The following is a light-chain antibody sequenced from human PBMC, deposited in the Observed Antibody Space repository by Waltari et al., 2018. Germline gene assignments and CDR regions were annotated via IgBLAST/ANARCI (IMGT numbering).Light chain of an antibody. CDR3: QQYSYSPNT. CDR1: QSVYSSY. Sequence: EIVLTQSPGTLSLSPGQRATLSCRASQSVYSSYLAWYQQKPGQAPRLLIFDASNRATGIPDRFSGSGSGTDFTLTINRLEPEDFAVYFCQQYSYSPNTFGQGTKLEI. CDR2: DAS. V-gene: IGKV3-20*01. J-gene: IGKJ2*01.